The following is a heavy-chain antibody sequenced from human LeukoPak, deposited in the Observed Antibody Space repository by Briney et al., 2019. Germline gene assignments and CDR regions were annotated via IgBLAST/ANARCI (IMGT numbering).Heavy chain of an antibody. Sequence: ASVKVSCKASGYTFTGYYMHWVRQAPGQGLEWMGWINPNSGGTNYAQKFQGRVTMTRDTSISTAYMELSRRRSDDTAVYYCARDQHYGNWFDPWGQGTLVTVSS. J-gene: IGHJ5*02. V-gene: IGHV1-2*02. CDR1: GYTFTGYY. CDR3: ARDQHYGNWFDP. CDR2: INPNSGGT. D-gene: IGHD3-10*01.